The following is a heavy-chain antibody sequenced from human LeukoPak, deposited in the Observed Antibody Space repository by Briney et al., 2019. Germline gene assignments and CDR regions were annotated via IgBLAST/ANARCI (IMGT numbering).Heavy chain of an antibody. D-gene: IGHD4-17*01. CDR1: GGSINTYY. J-gene: IGHJ5*02. CDR3: ARALGGDYKLDR. Sequence: SETLSLTCTVSGGSINTYYWTWIRQPPGKGLEWIGYIYYSGSTNYNPSLKSRVTISVDTSKNQFSLKLSSVTAADTAVYYCARALGGDYKLDRWGQGTLVTVSS. CDR2: IYYSGST. V-gene: IGHV4-59*01.